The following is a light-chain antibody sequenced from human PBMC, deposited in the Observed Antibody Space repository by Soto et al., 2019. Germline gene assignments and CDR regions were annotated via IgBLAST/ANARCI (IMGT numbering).Light chain of an antibody. V-gene: IGKV1-5*01. Sequence: DIQMTQSPSTLSASIGDRVTITGRASQSIGRWLAWYQQKPGKAPNLLIYDASSLQSGVPSRFSGSGSGTEFTLTISSLQPDDFATYSCQQYNSYSWTFGQGTKVEVK. J-gene: IGKJ1*01. CDR3: QQYNSYSWT. CDR2: DAS. CDR1: QSIGRW.